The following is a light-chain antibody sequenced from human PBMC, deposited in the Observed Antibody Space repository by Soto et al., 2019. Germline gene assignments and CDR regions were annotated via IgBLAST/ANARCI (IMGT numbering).Light chain of an antibody. CDR2: ENN. J-gene: IGLJ2*01. CDR3: GTWDSSLSAVV. CDR1: SSNIGNNY. V-gene: IGLV1-51*02. Sequence: QSVLTQPPSVSAAPGQKGTISCSGSSSNIGNNYVSWYQQLPGTAPKLLIYENNKRPSGIPDRFSGSKSGTSATLGITGRQTGDEADYYCGTWDSSLSAVVFGGGTKVTVL.